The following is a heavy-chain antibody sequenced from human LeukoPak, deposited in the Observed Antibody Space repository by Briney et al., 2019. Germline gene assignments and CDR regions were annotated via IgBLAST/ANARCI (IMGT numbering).Heavy chain of an antibody. J-gene: IGHJ5*02. Sequence: SETLSLTCAVYGGSFSGYYWSWTRQPPGKGLEWIGEINHSGSTNYNPSLKSRVTISVDTSKNQFSLKLSSVTAADTAVYYCARATYYDYVWGSYRNNWFDPWGQGTLVTVSS. CDR1: GGSFSGYY. D-gene: IGHD3-16*02. CDR2: INHSGST. V-gene: IGHV4-34*01. CDR3: ARATYYDYVWGSYRNNWFDP.